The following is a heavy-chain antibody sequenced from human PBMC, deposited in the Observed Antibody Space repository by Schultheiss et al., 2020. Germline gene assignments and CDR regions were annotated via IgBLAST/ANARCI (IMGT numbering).Heavy chain of an antibody. J-gene: IGHJ4*02. V-gene: IGHV3-33*08. D-gene: IGHD6-19*01. Sequence: GGSLRLSCAASGFTFSSYAMSWVRQAPGKGLEWVAVIWYDGSNKYYADSVKGRFTISRDNSKNTLYLQMNSLRAEDTAVYYCARVEYSSGWYLDYWGQGTLVTVSS. CDR3: ARVEYSSGWYLDY. CDR1: GFTFSSYA. CDR2: IWYDGSNK.